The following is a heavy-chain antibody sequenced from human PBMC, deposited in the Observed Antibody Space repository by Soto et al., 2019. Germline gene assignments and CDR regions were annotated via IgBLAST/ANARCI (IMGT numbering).Heavy chain of an antibody. CDR3: ARTHCSSTSCYTDYYYYGMDV. CDR2: IIPIFGTA. D-gene: IGHD2-2*02. Sequence: ASVKVSCKASGGTFSSYAISWVRQAPGQGLEWMGGIIPIFGTANYAQKFQGRVTITADKSTSTAYMELSSLRSEDTAVYYCARTHCSSTSCYTDYYYYGMDVWGQGTTVTVSS. V-gene: IGHV1-69*06. CDR1: GGTFSSYA. J-gene: IGHJ6*02.